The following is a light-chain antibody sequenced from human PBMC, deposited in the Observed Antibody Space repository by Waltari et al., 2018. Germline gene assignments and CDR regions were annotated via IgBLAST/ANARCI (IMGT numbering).Light chain of an antibody. CDR2: AAS. CDR1: QGIRNY. J-gene: IGKJ2*02. CDR3: QKYNSALPGT. V-gene: IGKV1-27*01. Sequence: DIQMTQSPSSLSASVGDRVTITCRASQGIRNYLAWYQQKPGKVPKLLIYAASTLQSGVPSRFSGSGSGTDFTLTISSLQPEDVATYYCQKYNSALPGTFGQGTKLESK.